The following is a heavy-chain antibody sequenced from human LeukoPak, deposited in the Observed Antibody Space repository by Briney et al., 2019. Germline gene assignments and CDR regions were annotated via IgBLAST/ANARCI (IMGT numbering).Heavy chain of an antibody. V-gene: IGHV4-34*01. CDR3: ARGTDYYDSSGYYFDY. J-gene: IGHJ4*02. Sequence: PSETLSLTCAVYGGSFSGYYWSWIRQPPGKGLEWIGEINHSGSTNYNSSLKSRVTISVDTSKNQFSLKLSSVTAADTAVYYCARGTDYYDSSGYYFDYWGQGTLVTVSS. D-gene: IGHD3-22*01. CDR2: INHSGST. CDR1: GGSFSGYY.